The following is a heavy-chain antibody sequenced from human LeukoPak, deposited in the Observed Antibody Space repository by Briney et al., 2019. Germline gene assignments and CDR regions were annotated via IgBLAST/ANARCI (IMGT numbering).Heavy chain of an antibody. CDR1: GYTFTSYY. CDR3: ARDLRHYDFWSGDKGYWFDP. V-gene: IGHV1-46*01. J-gene: IGHJ5*02. D-gene: IGHD3-3*01. CDR2: INPSGGRT. Sequence: ASVKVSCKASGYTFTSYYMHWVRQAPGQGLEWMGIINPSGGRTNYAQKFQGRVTMTRDMSTSTVYMELSSLRSEDTAVYYCARDLRHYDFWSGDKGYWFDPWGQGTLVTVSS.